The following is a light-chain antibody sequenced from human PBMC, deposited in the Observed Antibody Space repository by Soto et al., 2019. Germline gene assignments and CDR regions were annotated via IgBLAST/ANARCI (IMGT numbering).Light chain of an antibody. J-gene: IGKJ4*01. V-gene: IGKV1-27*01. CDR3: PGYNSAPLT. CDR1: QDVSNY. CDR2: AAS. Sequence: DIQMTQSPSSLSASVGDRVTITCRASQDVSNYLAWYQQKPGKVPVLLIYAASSLQSGVPSRFSGSGSGTDFTLAISSLQPEDVATYYCPGYNSAPLTFGGGTKVDI.